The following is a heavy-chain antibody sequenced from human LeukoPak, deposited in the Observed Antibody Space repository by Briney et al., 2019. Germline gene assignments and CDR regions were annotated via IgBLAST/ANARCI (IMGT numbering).Heavy chain of an antibody. CDR2: IREDGNEI. V-gene: IGHV3-7*01. Sequence: PGGSLRLSCAASGFTFSSSWMSWVRQAPGKGLEWVANIREDGNEIYYVDSVKGRFTISRDNAKNSVYLQMNSLRAEDTAVYYCAKLTFYDFWTFDYWGQGTLDTVSS. J-gene: IGHJ4*02. CDR1: GFTFSSSW. CDR3: AKLTFYDFWTFDY. D-gene: IGHD3-3*01.